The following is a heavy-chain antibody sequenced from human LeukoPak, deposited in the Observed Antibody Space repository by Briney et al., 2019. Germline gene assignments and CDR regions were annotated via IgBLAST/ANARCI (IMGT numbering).Heavy chain of an antibody. J-gene: IGHJ4*02. Sequence: ASVKVSCKASGYTFASFGVSWVRQAPGQGLEWMGWISAYNGDTNYAQKFQGRVTMTTEKSTSTAYMELRSLRSDDTAMYYCARDWGSGSYIDYWGQGTLATVSS. CDR2: ISAYNGDT. V-gene: IGHV1-18*01. D-gene: IGHD3-16*01. CDR3: ARDWGSGSYIDY. CDR1: GYTFASFG.